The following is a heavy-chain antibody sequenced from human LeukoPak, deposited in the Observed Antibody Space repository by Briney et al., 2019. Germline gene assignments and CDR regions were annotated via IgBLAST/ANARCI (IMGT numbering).Heavy chain of an antibody. J-gene: IGHJ4*02. Sequence: KPSETLSLTCTVSGGSISNSYWNWIRQPPGKGLEWIGYISYSGSIDYNPSLKSRVTISVDTSKNRFSLKLDSVTAADTAVYYCARDLDLRMVRGFFDSWGQGTLVTVSS. CDR2: ISYSGSI. CDR3: ARDLDLRMVRGFFDS. CDR1: GGSISNSY. V-gene: IGHV4-59*12. D-gene: IGHD3-10*01.